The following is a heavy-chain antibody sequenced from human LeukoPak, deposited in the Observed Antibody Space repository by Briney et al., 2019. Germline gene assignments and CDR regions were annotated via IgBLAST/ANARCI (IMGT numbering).Heavy chain of an antibody. D-gene: IGHD4-23*01. CDR3: ARADLVRNYYGMDV. J-gene: IGHJ6*04. V-gene: IGHV1-3*01. CDR1: GYTFTSYA. Sequence: ASVKVSCKASGYTFTSYAMHWVRQAPGQRLEWMGWINAGNGNTKYSQKFQGRVTITRDTSASTAYMELGSLRSEDTAVYYCARADLVRNYYGMDVWGKGTTVTVSS. CDR2: INAGNGNT.